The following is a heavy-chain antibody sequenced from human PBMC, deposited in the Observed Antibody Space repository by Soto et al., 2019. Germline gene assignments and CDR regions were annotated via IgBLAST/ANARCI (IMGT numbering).Heavy chain of an antibody. Sequence: SETLSLTCAVSGYSISSGYYWGWIRQPPGKGLEWIGSIYHSGSTYYNPSLKSRVTISVDTSKNQFSLKLSSVTAADTAVYYCARIGGSYPSVSYFDYWGQGTLVTVSS. CDR3: ARIGGSYPSVSYFDY. CDR1: GYSISSGYY. CDR2: IYHSGST. J-gene: IGHJ4*02. V-gene: IGHV4-38-2*01. D-gene: IGHD1-26*01.